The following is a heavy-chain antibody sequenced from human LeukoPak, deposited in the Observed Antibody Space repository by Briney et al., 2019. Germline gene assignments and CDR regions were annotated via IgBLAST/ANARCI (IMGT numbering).Heavy chain of an antibody. CDR3: ARGTRRNTATGLGGNYYFDY. J-gene: IGHJ4*02. V-gene: IGHV1-8*01. CDR2: MNPNSGNT. CDR1: GYTFTSYD. D-gene: IGHD5-18*01. Sequence: GASVKVSCKASGYTFTSYDINWVRQTTGQGLEWMGWMNPNSGNTGYAQKFQGRVTMTRNTSISTAYMELSSLRSEDTAVYYCARGTRRNTATGLGGNYYFDYWGQGTLVTVSS.